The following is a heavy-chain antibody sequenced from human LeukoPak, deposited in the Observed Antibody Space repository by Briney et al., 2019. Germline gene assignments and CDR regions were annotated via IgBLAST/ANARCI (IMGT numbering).Heavy chain of an antibody. V-gene: IGHV3-69-1*01. J-gene: IGHJ4*02. CDR1: GFNFIGYS. CDR2: ISSADNN. D-gene: IGHD5-18*01. Sequence: PGGSLRLSCAASGFNFIGYSMTWVRRPPGKGLEWVSSISSADNNYYADSVKGRFTVSRDNAGRSLYLQMDGLRPEDTAVYYCAREGYTYGHGVDFWGQGTLVTVSS. CDR3: AREGYTYGHGVDF.